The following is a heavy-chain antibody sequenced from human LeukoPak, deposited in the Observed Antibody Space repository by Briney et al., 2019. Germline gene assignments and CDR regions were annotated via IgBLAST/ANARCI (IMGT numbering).Heavy chain of an antibody. D-gene: IGHD3-22*01. Sequence: GGSLRLSCAASGFTFSNYWMSWVRQAPGKGLEWVANIKGDGSYKYYVDSVKGRFTISRNNAKSSVYLQMNTLRAEDTAVYYCATSADSSGNDWGQGTLVTVSS. CDR1: GFTFSNYW. CDR2: IKGDGSYK. CDR3: ATSADSSGND. J-gene: IGHJ4*02. V-gene: IGHV3-7*03.